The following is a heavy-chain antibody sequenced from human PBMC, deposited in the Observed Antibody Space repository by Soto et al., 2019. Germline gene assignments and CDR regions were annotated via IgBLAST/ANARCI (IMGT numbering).Heavy chain of an antibody. CDR2: ISGSGGST. Sequence: GSLRLSCAASGFTFSSYAMSWVRQAPGKGLEWVSAISGSGGSTYYADSVKGRFTISRDNSKNTLYLQMNSLRAEDTAVYYCAKLLDIVVVPAALSWGQGTLVTVSS. CDR1: GFTFSSYA. D-gene: IGHD2-2*03. CDR3: AKLLDIVVVPAALS. J-gene: IGHJ4*02. V-gene: IGHV3-23*01.